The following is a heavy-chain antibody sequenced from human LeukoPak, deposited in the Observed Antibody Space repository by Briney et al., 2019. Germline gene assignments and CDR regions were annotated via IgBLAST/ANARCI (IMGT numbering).Heavy chain of an antibody. V-gene: IGHV3-30*03. Sequence: PGGSLRLSCAASGFTFSSYGMHWVRQAPGKGLEWVAVISYDGSNKYYADSVKGRFTISRDNSKNTLYVQMNSLRAEDTAVYYCVRDFSSSWYYFDYWGQGTLVTVSS. CDR3: VRDFSSSWYYFDY. J-gene: IGHJ4*02. CDR2: ISYDGSNK. D-gene: IGHD6-13*01. CDR1: GFTFSSYG.